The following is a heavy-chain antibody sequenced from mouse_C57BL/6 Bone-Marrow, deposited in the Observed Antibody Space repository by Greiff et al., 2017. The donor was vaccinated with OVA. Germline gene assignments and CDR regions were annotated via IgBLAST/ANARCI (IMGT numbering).Heavy chain of an antibody. V-gene: IGHV5-16*01. CDR3: ARATSYFDV. CDR2: INYDGSST. Sequence: EVMLVASEGGLVQPGSSMKLSCTASGFTFSDYYMAWVRQVPEKGLEWVANINYDGSSTYYLDSLKSRFIISRDNAKNILYLQMSTLKSEDIDTYYCARATSYFDVWGTGTTVTVSS. CDR1: GFTFSDYY. J-gene: IGHJ1*03.